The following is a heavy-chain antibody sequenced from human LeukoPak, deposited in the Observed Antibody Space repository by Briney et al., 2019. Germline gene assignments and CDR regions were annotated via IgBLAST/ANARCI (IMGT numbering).Heavy chain of an antibody. CDR2: INHSGST. V-gene: IGHV4-34*01. Sequence: PSETLSLTCAVYGGSFSGYYWSWIRQPPGKGLEWIGEINHSGSTNYNPSLKSRGTISVDTSKNQFSLKLSSVTAADTAVYYCARVKDQLGDAFDIWGQGTMVTVSS. J-gene: IGHJ3*02. CDR3: ARVKDQLGDAFDI. CDR1: GGSFSGYY. D-gene: IGHD1-1*01.